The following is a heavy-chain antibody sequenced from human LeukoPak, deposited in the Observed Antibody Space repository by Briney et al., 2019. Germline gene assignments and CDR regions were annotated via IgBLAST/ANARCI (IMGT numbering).Heavy chain of an antibody. CDR1: GGSFSGYY. Sequence: SETLSLTCAGYGGSFSGYYWSWIRQPPGKGLEWIGGINHSGSTNYNPSLKSRVAISVDTSKDQFSLRLTSLTAADTAVYYCARNFVPAASGAFDFWGQGALVTVSS. J-gene: IGHJ3*01. CDR3: ARNFVPAASGAFDF. CDR2: INHSGST. D-gene: IGHD2-2*01. V-gene: IGHV4-34*01.